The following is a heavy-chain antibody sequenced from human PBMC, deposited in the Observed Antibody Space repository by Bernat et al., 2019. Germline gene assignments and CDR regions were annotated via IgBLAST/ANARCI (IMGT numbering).Heavy chain of an antibody. CDR3: ARNSHATALYYYYYMDV. Sequence: QVQLVQSGAEVKKPGASVKVSCKASGYTFTGYYMHWVRQAPGQGLEWMGWINPNSGGTNYAQKFQGWVTMTRDTSISTAYMELSSLRSEDTAVYYCARNSHATALYYYYYMDVWGKGTTVTVSS. CDR2: INPNSGGT. J-gene: IGHJ6*03. CDR1: GYTFTGYY. V-gene: IGHV1-2*04. D-gene: IGHD4-11*01.